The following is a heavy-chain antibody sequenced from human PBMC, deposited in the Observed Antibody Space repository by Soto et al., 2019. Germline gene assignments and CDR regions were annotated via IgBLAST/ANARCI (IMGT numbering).Heavy chain of an antibody. CDR2: INPNTGET. D-gene: IGHD3-10*01. J-gene: IGHJ5*02. Sequence: QVQLVQSGAEMKKPGASVKVSCKASGYTFTGYYIHWVRQAPGQGLEWMGWINPNTGETKYAQKFQGGVTMTRDTSINTAYMELSSLTSDDAAVYYCARDDTVIRGVQPAFDPWGQGTLVTVSS. CDR1: GYTFTGYY. V-gene: IGHV1-2*02. CDR3: ARDDTVIRGVQPAFDP.